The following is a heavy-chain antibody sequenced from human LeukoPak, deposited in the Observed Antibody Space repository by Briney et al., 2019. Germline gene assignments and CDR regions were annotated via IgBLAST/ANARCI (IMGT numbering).Heavy chain of an antibody. D-gene: IGHD3-22*01. CDR1: GGSISSSSYY. J-gene: IGHJ4*02. V-gene: IGHV4-39*07. Sequence: SETLSLTCTISGGSISSSSYYWGWIRQPPGKGLEWIGSIYYSGSTYYNPSLKSRVTISVDKSKNQFSLKLSSVTAADTAVYYCARGHYDSSGSEYYFDYWGQGTLVTVSS. CDR2: IYYSGST. CDR3: ARGHYDSSGSEYYFDY.